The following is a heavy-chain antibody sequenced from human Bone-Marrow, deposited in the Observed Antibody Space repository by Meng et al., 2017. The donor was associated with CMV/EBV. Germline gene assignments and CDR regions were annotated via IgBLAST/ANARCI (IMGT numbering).Heavy chain of an antibody. CDR1: GFSLSTSGVG. D-gene: IGHD2-2*01. V-gene: IGHV2-5*01. J-gene: IGHJ4*02. CDR2: IYWNDDK. Sequence: SGPTLVKPTQTLTLTCTFSGFSLSTSGVGVGWIRQPPRKALEWLGFIYWNDDKLYSPSLKSRLTITKDTSKNQVVLTMTNMDPVDTGTYYCAYSKVYCTTISCHPLPPDYWGQGTLVTVSS. CDR3: AYSKVYCTTISCHPLPPDY.